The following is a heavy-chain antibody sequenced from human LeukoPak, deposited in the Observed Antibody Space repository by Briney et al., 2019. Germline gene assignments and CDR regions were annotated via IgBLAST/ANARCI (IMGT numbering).Heavy chain of an antibody. J-gene: IGHJ6*02. V-gene: IGHV1-69*05. CDR3: ARGSTYYYDSSGSPYYYYYGMDV. D-gene: IGHD3-22*01. Sequence: SVNVSCKASGGTFSSYAISWVRQAPGQGLEWMGGIIPIFGTANYAQKFQGRVTMTRDTSTSTVYMELSSLRSEDTAVYYCARGSTYYYDSSGSPYYYYYGMDVWGQGTTVTVSS. CDR2: IIPIFGTA. CDR1: GGTFSSYA.